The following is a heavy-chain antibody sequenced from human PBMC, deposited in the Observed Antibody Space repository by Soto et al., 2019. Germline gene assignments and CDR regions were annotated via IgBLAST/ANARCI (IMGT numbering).Heavy chain of an antibody. CDR3: AKYYGSGSYYNGYSFDY. V-gene: IGHV3-23*01. CDR1: GFTFRNYA. J-gene: IGHJ4*02. D-gene: IGHD3-10*01. CDR2: ISGSGGST. Sequence: GSLRLSCAASGFTFRNYAMSWVRRAPGKGLEWVSAISGSGGSTYYADSVKGRFTISRDNSKNTLYLQMNSLRAEDTAVYYCAKYYGSGSYYNGYSFDYWGQGTLVTVSS.